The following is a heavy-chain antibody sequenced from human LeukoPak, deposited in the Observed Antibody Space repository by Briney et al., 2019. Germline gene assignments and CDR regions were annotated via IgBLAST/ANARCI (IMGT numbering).Heavy chain of an antibody. J-gene: IGHJ4*02. CDR3: ASLRVPGDFDY. CDR1: GGSISSSSYF. V-gene: IGHV4-39*01. Sequence: PSETLSLTCTVSGGSISSSSYFWGWIRLPPGKGLQWIGSISNSGSTYYNPSLKSRLTMSVDTSKNQFSLKLRSVTAADTAVYYCASLRVPGDFDYWGQGTLVTVSS. CDR2: ISNSGST.